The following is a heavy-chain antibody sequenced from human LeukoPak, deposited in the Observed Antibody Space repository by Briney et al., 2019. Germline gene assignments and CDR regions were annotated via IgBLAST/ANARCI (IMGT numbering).Heavy chain of an antibody. J-gene: IGHJ4*02. CDR2: INPSGGST. CDR1: GYTFTSYY. V-gene: IGHV1-46*01. CDR3: ARDRYYDSGGYYFDY. D-gene: IGHD3-22*01. Sequence: GASVKVSCKASGYTFTSYYMHWVRQAPGQGLEWMGIINPSGGSTSYAQKFQGRVTVTRDTSTSTVYMELSSLRSEDTAVYYCARDRYYDSGGYYFDYWGQGTLVTVSS.